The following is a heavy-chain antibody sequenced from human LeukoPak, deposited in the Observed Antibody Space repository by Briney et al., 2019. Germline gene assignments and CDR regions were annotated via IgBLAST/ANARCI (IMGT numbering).Heavy chain of an antibody. CDR1: GGSFNNYY. J-gene: IGHJ6*03. CDR2: INHSGST. Sequence: SETLSLTCAVYGGSFNNYYWSWIRQPPGKGLEWIGEINHSGSTNYIPSLKSRVTISVDTSKNQFSLKLNSVTAADTAVYYCARAYGSGSYDYYYYMDVWGKGTTVTVSS. D-gene: IGHD3-10*01. V-gene: IGHV4-34*01. CDR3: ARAYGSGSYDYYYYMDV.